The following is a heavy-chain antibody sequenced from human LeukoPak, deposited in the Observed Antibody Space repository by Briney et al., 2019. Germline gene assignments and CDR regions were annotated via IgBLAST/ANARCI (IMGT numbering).Heavy chain of an antibody. Sequence: SETLSLTCAVSGYSISSGFYWGWIRQPPGKGLGWIGSISHSGSTYYTPSLKSRVTLSVDTSKNQFSLKLTSVTAADTAVYYCVRHSRTYYYDSSGYYYYWGQGTLVTVSS. CDR3: VRHSRTYYYDSSGYYYY. D-gene: IGHD3-22*01. J-gene: IGHJ4*02. CDR2: ISHSGST. V-gene: IGHV4-38-2*01. CDR1: GYSISSGFY.